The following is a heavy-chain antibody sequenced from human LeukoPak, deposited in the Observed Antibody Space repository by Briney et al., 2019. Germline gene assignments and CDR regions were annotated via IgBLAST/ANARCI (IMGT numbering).Heavy chain of an antibody. CDR1: GFTFSSYS. CDR2: ISSSSSYI. Sequence: GGSLRLSCAASGFTFSSYSMNWVRQAPGKGLEWVSSISSSSSYIYYADSVKGRFTISRDNAKNSLYLQMNSLRAEDTAVYYCARDLISNWNDPYFDYWGQGTLVTVSS. CDR3: ARDLISNWNDPYFDY. D-gene: IGHD1-1*01. J-gene: IGHJ4*02. V-gene: IGHV3-21*01.